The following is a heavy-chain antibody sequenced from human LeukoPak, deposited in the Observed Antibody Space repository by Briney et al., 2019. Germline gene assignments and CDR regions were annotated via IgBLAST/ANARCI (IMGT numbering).Heavy chain of an antibody. V-gene: IGHV4-59*12. CDR1: GGSISSYY. J-gene: IGHJ5*02. Sequence: SETLSLTCTVSGGSISSYYWSWIRQPPGKGLEWIGYIYYSGSTNYNPSLKSRVTISVDTSKNQFSLKLSSVTAADTAVYYCATRTPIVPAAGGWLDPWGQGTLVTVSS. CDR3: ATRTPIVPAAGGWLDP. CDR2: IYYSGST. D-gene: IGHD2-2*01.